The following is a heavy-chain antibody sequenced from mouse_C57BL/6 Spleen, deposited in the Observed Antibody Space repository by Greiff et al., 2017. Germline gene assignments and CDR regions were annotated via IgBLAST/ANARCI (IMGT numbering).Heavy chain of an antibody. V-gene: IGHV1-80*01. CDR3: ARRGNGYFSWFAY. Sequence: LQESGAELVKPGASVKISCKASGYAFSSYWMNWVKQRPGKGLEWIGQIYPGDGDTNYNGKFKGKATLTADKSSSTAYMQLSSLTSEDSAVYYCARRGNGYFSWFAYWGQGTLVTVSA. D-gene: IGHD2-3*01. CDR1: GYAFSSYW. J-gene: IGHJ3*01. CDR2: IYPGDGDT.